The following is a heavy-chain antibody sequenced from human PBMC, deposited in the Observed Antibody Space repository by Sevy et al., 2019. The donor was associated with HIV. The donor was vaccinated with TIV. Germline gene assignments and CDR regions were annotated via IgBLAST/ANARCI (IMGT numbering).Heavy chain of an antibody. Sequence: ASVKVSCKASGCTFTGYYMHWVRQAPGQGLEWMGWINPDSGGPNYAPKFQGRVTLTRDMSISTAYMELSRLKSDDTAVYYCVRDDRDGYFDYWGQGTLVTVSS. CDR1: GCTFTGYY. V-gene: IGHV1-2*02. CDR3: VRDDRDGYFDY. CDR2: INPDSGGP. J-gene: IGHJ4*02.